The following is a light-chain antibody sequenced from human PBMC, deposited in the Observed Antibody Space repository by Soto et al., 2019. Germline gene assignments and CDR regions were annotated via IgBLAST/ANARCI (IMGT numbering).Light chain of an antibody. J-gene: IGKJ4*01. V-gene: IGKV1-9*01. CDR3: QQLNSYPLT. CDR2: AAS. CDR1: QGISNY. Sequence: DIQLTQSPSFLPASVGDRVTITCRASQGISNYLAWYQQKPGKAPGLLIYAASTLQRGVSSRFSGSGSGTECTLTISSLQPEDFTTYYCQQLNSYPLTFGGGTKVEIK.